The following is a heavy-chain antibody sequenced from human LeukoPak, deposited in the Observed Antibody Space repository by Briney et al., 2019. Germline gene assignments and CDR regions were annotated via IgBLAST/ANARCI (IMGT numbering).Heavy chain of an antibody. Sequence: SETLSLTCAVYGGSLSGFYWSWIRQPPGKGLEWIGEINHSGSTNYNPSLKSRVTISVDTSKNQFSLKLRSVTAADTAVYYCARDPGGIAARLLKFDPWGQGTLVTVSS. J-gene: IGHJ5*02. V-gene: IGHV4-34*01. D-gene: IGHD6-6*01. CDR3: ARDPGGIAARLLKFDP. CDR2: INHSGST. CDR1: GGSLSGFY.